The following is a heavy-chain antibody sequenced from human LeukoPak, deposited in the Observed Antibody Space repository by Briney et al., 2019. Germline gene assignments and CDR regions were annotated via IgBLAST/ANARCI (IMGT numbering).Heavy chain of an antibody. CDR1: GYTFTDYY. CDR3: AREPPRDSSSWYGGDY. D-gene: IGHD6-13*01. CDR2: INPNSGGT. V-gene: IGHV1-2*02. J-gene: IGHJ4*02. Sequence: ASVKVSCKPSGYTFTDYYIHWVRQAPGQGLEWMGWINPNSGGTNYAQKFQGRVTMTRDTSISTAYMELSRLRSDDTAVYYCAREPPRDSSSWYGGDYWGQGTLVTVSS.